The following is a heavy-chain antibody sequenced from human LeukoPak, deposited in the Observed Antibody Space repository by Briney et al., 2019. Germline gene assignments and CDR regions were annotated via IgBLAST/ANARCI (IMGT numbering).Heavy chain of an antibody. Sequence: SETLSLTCTVSGGSISSYYWNWIRQPPGKGLEWIGYIYTSGSTNYNPSLKSRVTISVDTSKNQFSLKLSSVTAADTAVYYCARLTRDCSSTSCWYYDFWSGYHTGADRYYYYYMDVWGKGTTVTVSS. V-gene: IGHV4-4*09. CDR3: ARLTRDCSSTSCWYYDFWSGYHTGADRYYYYYMDV. J-gene: IGHJ6*03. CDR2: IYTSGST. CDR1: GGSISSYY. D-gene: IGHD3-3*01.